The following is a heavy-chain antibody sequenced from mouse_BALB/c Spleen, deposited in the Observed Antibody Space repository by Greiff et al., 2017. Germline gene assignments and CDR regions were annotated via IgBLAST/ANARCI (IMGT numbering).Heavy chain of an antibody. Sequence: QVQLQQSGAELVRPGVSVKISCKGSGYTFTDYAMHWVKQSHAKSLEWIGVISTYYGDASYNQKFKGKATMTVDKSSSTAYMELARLTSEDSAIYYCARIGTGWFAYWGQGTLVTGSA. CDR3: ARIGTGWFAY. V-gene: IGHV1S137*01. D-gene: IGHD2-14*01. CDR1: GYTFTDYA. J-gene: IGHJ3*01. CDR2: ISTYYGDA.